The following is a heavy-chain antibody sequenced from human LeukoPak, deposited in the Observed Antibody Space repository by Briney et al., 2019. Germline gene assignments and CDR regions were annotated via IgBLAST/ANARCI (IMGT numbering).Heavy chain of an antibody. CDR3: AKSTTSSSWYAVHFDY. D-gene: IGHD6-13*01. Sequence: PGGSLRLSCAASGFTFSSYAMSWVRQAPGKGLEWVSAISGSGGSTYYADSVKGRFTISRDNSKNTLYLQMNSLRAEDTAVYYCAKSTTSSSWYAVHFDYWGQGTLVTVSS. CDR1: GFTFSSYA. V-gene: IGHV3-23*01. J-gene: IGHJ4*02. CDR2: ISGSGGST.